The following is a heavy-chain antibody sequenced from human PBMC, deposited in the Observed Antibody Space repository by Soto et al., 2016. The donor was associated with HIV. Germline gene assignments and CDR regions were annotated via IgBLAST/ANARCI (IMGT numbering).Heavy chain of an antibody. D-gene: IGHD3-10*02. CDR1: EFNFKNYA. V-gene: IGHV3-23*01. J-gene: IGHJ4*02. CDR2: ISGSGTSS. Sequence: DVQLLESGGDLVRPGTSLRLSCVGTEFNFKNYAMMWVRQAPGKGPDWVSGISGSGTSSHYRNSVKGRFTISRDNSKNTLYLQMNSLTVEDTAVCYCVKGSVYNVRGHFDSWGLGTLVTVSS. CDR3: VKGSVYNVRGHFDS.